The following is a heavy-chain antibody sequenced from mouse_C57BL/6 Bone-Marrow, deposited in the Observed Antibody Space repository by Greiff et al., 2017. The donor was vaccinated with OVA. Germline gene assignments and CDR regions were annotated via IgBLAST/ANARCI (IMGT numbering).Heavy chain of an antibody. CDR2: IYPSDSET. Sequence: VQLQQPGAELVRPGSSVKPSCKASGYTFTSYWMDWVKQRPGQGLEWIGNIYPSDSETHYNQKFKDKATLTVDKSSSTAYMQLSSLTSEDSAVYYCARSLGSPYYFDYWGQGTTLTVSS. D-gene: IGHD1-2*01. V-gene: IGHV1-61*01. CDR1: GYTFTSYW. CDR3: ARSLGSPYYFDY. J-gene: IGHJ2*01.